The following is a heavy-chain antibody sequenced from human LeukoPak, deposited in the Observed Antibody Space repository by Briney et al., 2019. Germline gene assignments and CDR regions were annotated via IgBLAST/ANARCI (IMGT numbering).Heavy chain of an antibody. Sequence: PSETLSLTCAVYGGSFSGYYWSWIRQPPGKGLEWIGEINHSGSTNYNPSLKSRVTISVDTSKNQFSLKLSSVTAADTAVYYCARAHITIFGVGQRRNRNFDYGGQGTLVTVSS. D-gene: IGHD3-3*01. CDR3: ARAHITIFGVGQRRNRNFDY. CDR2: INHSGST. V-gene: IGHV4-34*01. CDR1: GGSFSGYY. J-gene: IGHJ4*02.